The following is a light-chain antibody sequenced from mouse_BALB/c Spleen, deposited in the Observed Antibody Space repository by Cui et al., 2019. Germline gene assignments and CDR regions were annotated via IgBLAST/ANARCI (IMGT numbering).Light chain of an antibody. J-gene: IGKJ1*01. V-gene: IGKV4-80*01. CDR2: STS. CDR3: HQWSSYPWT. CDR1: SSVSN. Sequence: QIVLTQSPAIMSASLGEDITLTCSSSSSVSNMHWYQQKSGTSPKLLIYSTSNLASGVPSRFSGSGSGTFYSLTISSVEAEDAADYYCHQWSSYPWTFGGGTKLEIK.